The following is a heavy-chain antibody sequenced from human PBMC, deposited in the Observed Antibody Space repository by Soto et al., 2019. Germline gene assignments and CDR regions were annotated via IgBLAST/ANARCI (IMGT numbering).Heavy chain of an antibody. CDR1: GFTFTNAW. CDR2: IKSKTDGGT. D-gene: IGHD2-2*01. Sequence: PGGSLRLSCAASGFTFTNAWINWVRQAPGKGLEWVGRIKSKTDGGTDYAEPVKGRFAISRDDSNNMVYLQMNGLRTEDTAVYYCTTDSYSSIRIVRFDYWGHGTLVTVSS. J-gene: IGHJ4*01. V-gene: IGHV3-15*07. CDR3: TTDSYSSIRIVRFDY.